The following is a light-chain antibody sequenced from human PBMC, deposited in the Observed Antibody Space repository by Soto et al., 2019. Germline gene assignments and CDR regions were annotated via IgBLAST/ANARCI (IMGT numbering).Light chain of an antibody. Sequence: QSVLTQPPSVSGAPGQRVTISCTGSSSNIGAGYDVHWYQQLPGTAPKLLIYGNSNRPSGVPDRFSGSKSGTSASLAITGLLAEDEADYYCQSYDSSLSGYVFGPGTKVSVL. J-gene: IGLJ1*01. CDR2: GNS. CDR3: QSYDSSLSGYV. CDR1: SSNIGAGYD. V-gene: IGLV1-40*01.